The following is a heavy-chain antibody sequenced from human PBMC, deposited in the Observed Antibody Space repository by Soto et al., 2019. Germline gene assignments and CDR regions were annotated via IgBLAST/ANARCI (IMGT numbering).Heavy chain of an antibody. Sequence: ASVKVSCKASGYTFTSYYMHWVRQAPGQGLEWMGIINPSGGSTSYAQKFQGRVTMTRDTSTSTVYMELSSLRSEDTAVYYCARVPFSNKPDYSFYYRVLDVWGKGTTVTVS. CDR1: GYTFTSYY. J-gene: IGHJ6*04. CDR3: ARVPFSNKPDYSFYYRVLDV. V-gene: IGHV1-46*01. D-gene: IGHD2-15*01. CDR2: INPSGGST.